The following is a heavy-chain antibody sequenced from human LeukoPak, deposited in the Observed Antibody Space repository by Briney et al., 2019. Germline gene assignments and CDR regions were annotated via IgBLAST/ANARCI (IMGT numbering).Heavy chain of an antibody. CDR3: ARNGYYSADY. CDR2: IYYSGST. J-gene: IGHJ4*02. D-gene: IGHD4-17*01. CDR1: GGSISNYY. Sequence: SETLSLTCIVSGGSISNYYWSWIRQPPGKGLEWIGYIYYSGSTSYNPSLKSRVTISVDTSKNQFSLKLSSVTAADTAVYYCARNGYYSADYWGQGTLVTVSS. V-gene: IGHV4-59*01.